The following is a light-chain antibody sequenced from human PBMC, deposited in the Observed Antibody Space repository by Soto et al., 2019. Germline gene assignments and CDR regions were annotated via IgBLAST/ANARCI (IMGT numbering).Light chain of an antibody. Sequence: QSVLTQPASVSGSLGQSITISCTGTSSDVGGYNYVSWYQQHPGKAPKLMIYDVSNRPSGVSNRFSGSKSGNTASLTISGLQAEDEADYYSSSYTSSSTPVFGTGTKVTVL. CDR2: DVS. CDR1: SSDVGGYNY. CDR3: SSYTSSSTPV. V-gene: IGLV2-14*01. J-gene: IGLJ1*01.